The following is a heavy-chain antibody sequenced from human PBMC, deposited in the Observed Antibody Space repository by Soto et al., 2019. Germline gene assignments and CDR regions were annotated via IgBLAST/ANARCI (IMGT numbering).Heavy chain of an antibody. D-gene: IGHD1-1*01. V-gene: IGHV3-23*01. Sequence: EVQLLESGGGLVQPGGSLRLSCAASGFTFSNYAMNWVRQAPGKGLEWVSAISGSGSTYYADSVKGRFTISRDNSKNTLYLQMNSLRAEDTAVYYCAKVNLQLDYFDYWGPGTLVTVSS. J-gene: IGHJ4*02. CDR1: GFTFSNYA. CDR2: ISGSGST. CDR3: AKVNLQLDYFDY.